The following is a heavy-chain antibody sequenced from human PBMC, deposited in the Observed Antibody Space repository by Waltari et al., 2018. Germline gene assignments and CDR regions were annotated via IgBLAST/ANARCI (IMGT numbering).Heavy chain of an antibody. D-gene: IGHD4-17*01. CDR1: GFTFRSYW. Sequence: EVQLVESGGGLVQPGGSLRLSCAASGFTFRSYWMHWVRQAPGKGLGWVSRINSGGSGTSYADSVKGRFTISRDNAKNTLYLQMNSLRAEDTAVYYCASYMTTVPRRAFDIWGQGTMVTVSS. CDR3: ASYMTTVPRRAFDI. V-gene: IGHV3-74*01. CDR2: INSGGSGT. J-gene: IGHJ3*02.